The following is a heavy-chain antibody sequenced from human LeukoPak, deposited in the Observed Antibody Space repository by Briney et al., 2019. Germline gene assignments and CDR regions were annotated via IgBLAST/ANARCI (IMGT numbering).Heavy chain of an antibody. CDR2: IYYSGST. CDR1: GGSISSGDYY. CDR3: ARGSDYVPPSRAFDY. D-gene: IGHD3-16*01. V-gene: IGHV4-30-4*08. J-gene: IGHJ4*02. Sequence: SQTLSLTCTVSGGSISSGDYYWSWIRQPPGKGLEWIGYIYYSGSTYYNPSLKSRVTISVDTSKNQFSLKLSSVTAADTAVYYCARGSDYVPPSRAFDYWGQGTLVTVSS.